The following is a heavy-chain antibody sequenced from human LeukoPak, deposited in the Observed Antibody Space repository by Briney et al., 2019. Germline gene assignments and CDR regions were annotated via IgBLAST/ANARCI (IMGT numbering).Heavy chain of an antibody. CDR3: ARALPHRRLMDTTMEQHWFDP. CDR1: GYTFTSNF. CDR2: INPSGGST. J-gene: IGHJ5*02. D-gene: IGHD5-18*01. V-gene: IGHV1-46*01. Sequence: ASVKVSCKAFGYTFTSNFMHWVRQAPGQGLEWMGLINPSGGSTRYAQKFQGRVTMTRDMSTSTVCMELSSLRSEDTAVYYCARALPHRRLMDTTMEQHWFDPWGQGTLVTVSS.